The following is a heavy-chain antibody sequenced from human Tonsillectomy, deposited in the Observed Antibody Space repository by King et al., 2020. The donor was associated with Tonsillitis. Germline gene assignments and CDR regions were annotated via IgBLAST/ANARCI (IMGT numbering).Heavy chain of an antibody. V-gene: IGHV1-46*03. CDR1: GYTFTFTYY. J-gene: IGHJ6*02. CDR2: INPAGGGP. CDR3: TRALRPDIEGIRDTYYGLDV. Sequence: VQLVESGAEVKKPGASVKLSCKASGYTFTFTYYHMHWVRQAPGQGLEWLGVINPAGGGPTYAQRFQGRVTMTRDTSASTVYLEMSSLRSEETAMYYCTRALRPDIEGIRDTYYGLDVWGQGTTVTVSS. D-gene: IGHD2-15*01.